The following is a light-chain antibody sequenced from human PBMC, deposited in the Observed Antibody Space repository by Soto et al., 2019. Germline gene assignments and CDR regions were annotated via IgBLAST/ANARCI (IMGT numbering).Light chain of an antibody. CDR1: SSDVGGYNY. CDR3: SSYTSSSFYV. J-gene: IGLJ1*01. Sequence: QSVLTQPASVSGSPGQSITISCTGTSSDVGGYNYVSWYQQHPGKAPKLMIYDVSNRPSGVSNRFSGSKSSNTASLTISGLQAEDEADYYCSSYTSSSFYVFGTGTQLTVL. CDR2: DVS. V-gene: IGLV2-14*01.